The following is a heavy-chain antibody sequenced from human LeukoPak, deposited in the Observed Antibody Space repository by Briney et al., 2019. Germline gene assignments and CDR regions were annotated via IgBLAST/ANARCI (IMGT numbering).Heavy chain of an antibody. J-gene: IGHJ4*02. CDR1: GYTFTSYD. CDR3: ASPRGSGTPLDY. Sequence: GASVKVSCKASGYTFTSYDINWVRQATGQGLEWMGWMNPNSGNTGYAQKFQGRVTITRNTSISTAYMELSSLRSEDTAVYYCASPRGSGTPLDYWGQGTLVTVSS. D-gene: IGHD2-15*01. CDR2: MNPNSGNT. V-gene: IGHV1-8*03.